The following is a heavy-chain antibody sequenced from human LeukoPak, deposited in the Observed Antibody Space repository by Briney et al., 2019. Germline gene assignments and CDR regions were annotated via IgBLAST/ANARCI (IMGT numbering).Heavy chain of an antibody. V-gene: IGHV3-73*01. CDR3: VASVVVAHDR. CDR1: GFTFSGSV. CDR2: IKNKANSYAT. J-gene: IGHJ5*02. Sequence: GGSLRLSCAASGFTFSGSVMHWVRQASGKGLEWVGRIKNKANSYATTYAASVKGRFTISRDDLKNTAYLQMNSLKTEDAAVYYCVASVVVAHDRWGQGTPVTVSS. D-gene: IGHD2-15*01.